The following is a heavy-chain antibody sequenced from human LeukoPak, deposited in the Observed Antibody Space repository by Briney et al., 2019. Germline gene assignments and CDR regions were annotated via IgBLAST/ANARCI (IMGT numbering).Heavy chain of an antibody. CDR3: ARFGDDLGV. V-gene: IGHV3-21*01. CDR1: GFTFSYYN. D-gene: IGHD3-10*01. CDR2: ISSSSSHI. Sequence: GGSLRLSCAASGFTFSYYNMNWVRQVPGKGLEWLSSISSSSSHIFYADSVEGRFTISRDNAKKSLYLQMNSLRVEDTAIYYCARFGDDLGVWGQGTAVTVSS. J-gene: IGHJ6*02.